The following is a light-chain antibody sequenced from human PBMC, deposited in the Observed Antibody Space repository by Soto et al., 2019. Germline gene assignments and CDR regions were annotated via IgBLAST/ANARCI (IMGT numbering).Light chain of an antibody. CDR1: SSDVAVYNY. V-gene: IGLV2-14*01. J-gene: IGLJ3*02. Sequence: QSALTQPASVSGSPGQSITISCTGTSSDVAVYNYVSWFQQHPGKAPKLIIFGVNNRPSGVSDRFSGSKSGNTASLTISGLQAEDEADYYCTSFTTTNTWVFGRGTKLTVL. CDR2: GVN. CDR3: TSFTTTNTWV.